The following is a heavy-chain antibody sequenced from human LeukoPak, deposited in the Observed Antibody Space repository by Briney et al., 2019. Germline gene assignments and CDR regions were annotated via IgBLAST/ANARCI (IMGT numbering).Heavy chain of an antibody. CDR3: ARGLGRSAFDI. J-gene: IGHJ3*02. V-gene: IGHV1-8*01. CDR2: MNPYSTNT. Sequence: ASVKVFCKASGYTFANYDITWVRQAPGRGLEWMGWMNPYSTNTGYARKFQGRLSMTRDTSITTAYMELSSLTSEDTAVYYCARGLGRSAFDIWGQGTMVTVSS. D-gene: IGHD7-27*01. CDR1: GYTFANYD.